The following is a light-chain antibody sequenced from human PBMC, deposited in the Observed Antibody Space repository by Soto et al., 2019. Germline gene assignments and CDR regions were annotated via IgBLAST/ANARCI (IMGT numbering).Light chain of an antibody. V-gene: IGKV3-20*01. CDR2: GAS. CDR3: QQYGSSWWT. CDR1: SSVSSSY. Sequence: DTVLTQSPGTLCLSPGERATLSGRASSSVSSSYLAWYQQRPGQAPRLLLYGASSRATGIPDRFSGSGSGTDFTLTISRLEPEDFAVYYCQQYGSSWWTFGQGTKVDIK. J-gene: IGKJ1*01.